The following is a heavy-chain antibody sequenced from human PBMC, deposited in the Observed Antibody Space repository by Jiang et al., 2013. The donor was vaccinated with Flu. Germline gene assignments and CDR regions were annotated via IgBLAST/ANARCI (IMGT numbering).Heavy chain of an antibody. CDR3: ARRAKSQWLADYAFDI. J-gene: IGHJ3*02. D-gene: IGHD6-19*01. Sequence: GAEVKKSGESLKISCQGSGSEYGFSNYWIAWVRQMPGKGLEWMGIIYPGDSDTRYNPSFQGQVTISADKSITTTYLQWSSLKASDTAMYYCARRAKSQWLADYAFDIWGQGTMVTVSS. CDR1: GSEYGFSNYW. CDR2: IYPGDSDT. V-gene: IGHV5-51*01.